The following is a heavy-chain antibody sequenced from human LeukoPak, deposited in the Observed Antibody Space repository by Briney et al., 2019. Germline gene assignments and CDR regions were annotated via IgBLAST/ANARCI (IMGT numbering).Heavy chain of an antibody. CDR3: ARGVALRNDSTEAHVGNWFDP. D-gene: IGHD4-17*01. Sequence: PSETLSLTCAVYGGSFSGYYWSWIRQPPGNGLEWIGEINHSGSTNYNPSLKSRVTISVDTSKNQFSLKLSSVTAADTAVYYCARGVALRNDSTEAHVGNWFDPWGQGTLVTVSS. CDR1: GGSFSGYY. V-gene: IGHV4-34*01. J-gene: IGHJ5*02. CDR2: INHSGST.